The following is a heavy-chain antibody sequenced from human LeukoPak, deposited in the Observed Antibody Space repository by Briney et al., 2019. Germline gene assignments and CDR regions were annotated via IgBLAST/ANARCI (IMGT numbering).Heavy chain of an antibody. J-gene: IGHJ2*01. CDR3: VHWLYSNWYFDI. Sequence: SGPTLVKPTQSLTLTCNFSGFSLTTTGVAVGWTRQPPGKALDWLALIYWNDETRYSPSLKSRLSINKDTSKNQVVLTLTNMESVDTATYFCVHWLYSNWYFDIWGRGTLVTVSS. CDR1: GFSLTTTGVA. D-gene: IGHD5-12*01. V-gene: IGHV2-5*01. CDR2: IYWNDET.